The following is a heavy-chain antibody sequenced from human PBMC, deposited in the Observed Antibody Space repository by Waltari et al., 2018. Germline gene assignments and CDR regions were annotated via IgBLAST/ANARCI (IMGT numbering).Heavy chain of an antibody. V-gene: IGHV4-39*07. Sequence: QLQLQESGPRLVKPSETLSLSCPVSGGPLSSHPYYWVWIRQPPGKGLEWIGSIYYRGSTYYNPSLKSRVTIAVDTAKNQVSLKLTSVSAADTAVYYCARDVDMSFYYYMDVWGKGTTVTISS. CDR3: ARDVDMSFYYYMDV. J-gene: IGHJ6*03. CDR1: GGPLSSHPYY. D-gene: IGHD2-21*01. CDR2: IYYRGST.